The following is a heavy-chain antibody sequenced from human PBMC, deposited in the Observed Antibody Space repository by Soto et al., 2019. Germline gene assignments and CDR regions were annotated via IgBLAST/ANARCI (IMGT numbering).Heavy chain of an antibody. V-gene: IGHV3-7*01. Sequence: EVQLVESGGVLVQPGGSLKVSCAASGFTFSSSWMNWVRQAPGKGLEWVANIKGDGSEEYYVDSVRGRCTISRDNAKSSLSLQMNSRRAEDTAVYYCAAGFPPDYWGQGTLVTVSS. CDR3: AAGFPPDY. J-gene: IGHJ4*02. CDR2: IKGDGSEE. D-gene: IGHD3-10*01. CDR1: GFTFSSSW.